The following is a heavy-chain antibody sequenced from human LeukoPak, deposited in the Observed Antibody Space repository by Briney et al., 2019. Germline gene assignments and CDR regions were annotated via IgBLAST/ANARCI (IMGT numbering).Heavy chain of an antibody. CDR2: MKQDGSEK. D-gene: IGHD3-22*01. Sequence: GGSLRLSCAASGFTFSSYWMSWVRQAPGKGLEWVANMKQDGSEKYYVDSVKGRFTISRDNAKNSLYLQMNSLRAEDTAVYYCARDQAYYYDSSGYRWGQGTLVTVSS. CDR3: ARDQAYYYDSSGYR. CDR1: GFTFSSYW. J-gene: IGHJ5*02. V-gene: IGHV3-7*01.